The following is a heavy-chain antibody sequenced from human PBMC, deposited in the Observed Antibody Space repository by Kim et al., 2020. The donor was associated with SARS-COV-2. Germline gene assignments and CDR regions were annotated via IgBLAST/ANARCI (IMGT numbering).Heavy chain of an antibody. Sequence: YADSVKGRFTISRDNDKNSLYLQMNSLRDEDTAVYYCARTYYYDSSGYYYGGQGTLVTVSS. CDR3: ARTYYYDSSGYYY. V-gene: IGHV3-48*02. D-gene: IGHD3-22*01. J-gene: IGHJ4*02.